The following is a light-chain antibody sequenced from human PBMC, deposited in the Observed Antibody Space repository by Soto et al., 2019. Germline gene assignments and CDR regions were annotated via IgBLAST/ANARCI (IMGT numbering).Light chain of an antibody. J-gene: IGLJ3*02. CDR3: AAWDDSLNGPV. CDR2: RNN. V-gene: IGLV1-47*01. CDR1: SSNIGINY. Sequence: QSVLTQPPSASGTPGQRVTIFCSGTSSNIGINYVFWYQQLPGTAPKLLIYRNNQRPSGVPDRFSGSKSGTSASLAISGLRSEDEADYYCAAWDDSLNGPVFGGGTKLTVL.